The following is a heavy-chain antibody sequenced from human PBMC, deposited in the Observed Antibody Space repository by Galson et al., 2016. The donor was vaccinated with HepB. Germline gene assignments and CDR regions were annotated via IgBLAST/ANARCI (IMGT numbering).Heavy chain of an antibody. CDR1: GGSISSNY. V-gene: IGHV4-59*01. J-gene: IGHJ4*02. CDR3: ARIEDRRGFKHYFDH. CDR2: IYYSGST. D-gene: IGHD2-21*01. Sequence: SETLSLTCSVSGGSISSNYWSWIRQPPGKGLEWIGYIYYSGSTYYNPSLKSRVTISGDTSKNHFSLKLRSVTAADTAGYYCARIEDRRGFKHYFDHWGQGTLRTVSS.